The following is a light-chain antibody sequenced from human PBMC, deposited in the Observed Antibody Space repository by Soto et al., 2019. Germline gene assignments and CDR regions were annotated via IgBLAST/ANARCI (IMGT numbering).Light chain of an antibody. V-gene: IGKV4-1*01. CDR3: QQYYSAPWT. Sequence: DIVMTQSPDSLAVSLGELATINCKSGQSVLSSSNSKNYLAWYQQKPGQPPKLLIYWASTRESGVPDRFSGSGSGTDFNLTISSLQAGDVAVYYCQQYYSAPWTFGEGNKVEIK. CDR2: WAS. CDR1: QSVLSSSNSKNY. J-gene: IGKJ1*01.